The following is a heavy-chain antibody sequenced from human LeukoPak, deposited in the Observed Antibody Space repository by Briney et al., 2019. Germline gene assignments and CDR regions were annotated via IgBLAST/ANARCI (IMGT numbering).Heavy chain of an antibody. CDR3: ARANPHHHYDSGGYGMDV. CDR2: IYYSGST. D-gene: IGHD3-22*01. J-gene: IGHJ6*02. V-gene: IGHV4-59*01. Sequence: SETLSLTCTVSGASISSYYWSWIRQPPGKGLEWIGYIYYSGSTNYNPSLKSRVTISVDTSKNQFPLKLSSVTAADTAVYYCARANPHHHYDSGGYGMDVWGQGTTVTVSS. CDR1: GASISSYY.